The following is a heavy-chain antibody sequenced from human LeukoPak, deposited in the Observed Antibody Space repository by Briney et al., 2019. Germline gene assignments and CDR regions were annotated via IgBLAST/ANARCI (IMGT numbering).Heavy chain of an antibody. Sequence: GGSLRLSCAASGFTFSYYWMSWVRQAPGKGLEWVANIKQDASEEMYVGSVKGRFTISRDNAKNSVYLEMNSLRAEDTAVYYCARACDMTVCSFDHWGQGTLVTVSS. CDR3: ARACDMTVCSFDH. D-gene: IGHD3-16*01. V-gene: IGHV3-7*01. CDR1: GFTFSYYW. CDR2: IKQDASEE. J-gene: IGHJ4*02.